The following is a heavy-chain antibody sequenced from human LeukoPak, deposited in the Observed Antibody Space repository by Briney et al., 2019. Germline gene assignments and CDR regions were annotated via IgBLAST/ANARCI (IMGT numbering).Heavy chain of an antibody. CDR1: GGSISSYY. D-gene: IGHD5-12*01. J-gene: IGHJ4*02. Sequence: SETLSLTCTVSGGSISSYYWSWIRQPAGKGLEWIGRIYTSGSTNYNPSLKSRVTMSVDTSKNQFSLKLSSVTAADTAVYYCAGGPSPLRLFDYWGQGTLVTVSS. CDR3: AGGPSPLRLFDY. CDR2: IYTSGST. V-gene: IGHV4-4*07.